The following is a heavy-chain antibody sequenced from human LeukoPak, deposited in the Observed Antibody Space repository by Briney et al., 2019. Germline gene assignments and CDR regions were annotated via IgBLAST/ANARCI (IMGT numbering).Heavy chain of an antibody. CDR2: ISGSGGTT. CDR1: GFTFSSSV. Sequence: VGSLRLSCAASGFTFSSSVMTWVRQAPGKGLEWVSTISGSGGTTYYADSLKGRFTISRDNSKNTLYLEMDSLRADDTAVYSCAKDPPSVVANAFHIWGQGTMVTVSS. J-gene: IGHJ3*02. D-gene: IGHD5-12*01. V-gene: IGHV3-23*01. CDR3: AKDPPSVVANAFHI.